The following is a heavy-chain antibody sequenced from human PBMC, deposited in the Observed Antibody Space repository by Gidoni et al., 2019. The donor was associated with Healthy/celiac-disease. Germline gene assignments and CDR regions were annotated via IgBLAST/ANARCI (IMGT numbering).Heavy chain of an antibody. CDR2: INPNSGGT. CDR3: ARPRIAVAGFNWFDP. CDR1: GYTFTGYY. Sequence: QVQLVQSGAEVKKPGASVQVSCTASGYTFTGYYMHWVRQAPGQGLEWMGWINPNSGGTNYAQKFQGRVTMTRDTSISTAYMELSRLRSDDTAVYYCARPRIAVAGFNWFDPWGQGTLVTVSS. D-gene: IGHD6-19*01. V-gene: IGHV1-2*02. J-gene: IGHJ5*02.